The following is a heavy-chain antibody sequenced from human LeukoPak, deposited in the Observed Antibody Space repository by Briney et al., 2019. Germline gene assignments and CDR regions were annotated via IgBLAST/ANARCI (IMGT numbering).Heavy chain of an antibody. CDR1: GFTFSDYA. D-gene: IGHD5-18*01. CDR2: IRLDGITA. J-gene: IGHJ4*02. V-gene: IGHV3-30*02. CDR3: ARSGIQPPALDY. Sequence: GGSLRLSCSTFGFTFSDYAFHWVRQAPGKGLEWVAFIRLDGITAYYTDSVKGRFTISRDNSKKTLFLQMNSLRAEDTAVYYCARSGIQPPALDYWGQGTLVTVSS.